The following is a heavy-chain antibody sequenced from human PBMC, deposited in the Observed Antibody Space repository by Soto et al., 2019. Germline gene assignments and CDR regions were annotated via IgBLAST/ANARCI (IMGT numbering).Heavy chain of an antibody. CDR3: AHRLPGPSGYDV. V-gene: IGHV2-5*01. D-gene: IGHD6-13*01. CDR2: IYWNDGQ. Sequence: SGPTLVNPTQTLTLTCTFSGFSLTSGVVGVGWIRQPPGEAPEWLALIYWNDGQYYNPSLRNRLTITRDTSKNQVVLTMTNMDPVDTATYYCAHRLPGPSGYDVWGQGTTVTVSS. CDR1: GFSLTSGVVG. J-gene: IGHJ6*02.